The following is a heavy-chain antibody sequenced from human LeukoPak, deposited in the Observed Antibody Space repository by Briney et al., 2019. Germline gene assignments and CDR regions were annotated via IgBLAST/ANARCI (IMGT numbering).Heavy chain of an antibody. V-gene: IGHV4-34*01. J-gene: IGHJ4*02. CDR1: GGSFSGYY. D-gene: IGHD1-26*01. CDR2: INHSGST. Sequence: PSETLSLTCAVYGGSFSGYYWSWIRQPPGKGLEWIGEINHSGSTNYNPSLKSRVTISVDTSKNQFSLKLSSVTAADTAVYYCARHGTEWELPDYWGQGTLVTVSS. CDR3: ARHGTEWELPDY.